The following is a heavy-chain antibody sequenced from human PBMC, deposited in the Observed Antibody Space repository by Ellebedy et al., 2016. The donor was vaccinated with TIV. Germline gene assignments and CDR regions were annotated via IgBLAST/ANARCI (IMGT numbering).Heavy chain of an antibody. V-gene: IGHV3-11*06. J-gene: IGHJ5*02. Sequence: GGSLRLSCAGSGFTFSDYYMSWIRQAPGKGLEWVSYISSGSNYRNYADSVKGRFTISRDNAKNSLYLQMNSLRDEDTAVYYCARDRIAVADNWFDPWGQGTLVTVSS. CDR2: ISSGSNYR. D-gene: IGHD6-19*01. CDR3: ARDRIAVADNWFDP. CDR1: GFTFSDYY.